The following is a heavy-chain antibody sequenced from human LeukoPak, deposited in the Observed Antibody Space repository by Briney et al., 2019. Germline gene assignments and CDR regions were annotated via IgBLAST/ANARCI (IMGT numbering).Heavy chain of an antibody. J-gene: IGHJ6*02. D-gene: IGHD1-26*01. CDR3: AREWELLTAGMDV. V-gene: IGHV4-34*01. CDR1: GGSFSGYY. CDR2: INHRGST. Sequence: SETLSLTCAVYGGSFSGYYWSWTRQPPGKGLEWLGEINHRGSTNYNPSLESRVTISVDTSKNQFSLKLNSVTAADTAVYYCAREWELLTAGMDVWGQGTTVTVSS.